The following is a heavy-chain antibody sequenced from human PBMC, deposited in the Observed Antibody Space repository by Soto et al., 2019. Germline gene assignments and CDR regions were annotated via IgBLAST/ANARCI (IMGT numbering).Heavy chain of an antibody. J-gene: IGHJ1*01. V-gene: IGHV3-9*01. CDR2: ISWNSGSI. D-gene: IGHD6-13*01. Sequence: TFGDYAMHWVRQAPGKGLEWVSGISWNSGSIGYADSVKGRFTISRDNAKNSLYLQMNSLRAEDTALFYCAGSWYFTEYFQHWGQGTLVTVSS. CDR3: AGSWYFTEYFQH. CDR1: TFGDYA.